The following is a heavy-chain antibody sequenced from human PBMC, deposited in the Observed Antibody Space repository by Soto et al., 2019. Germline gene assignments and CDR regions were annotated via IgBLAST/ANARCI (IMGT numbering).Heavy chain of an antibody. J-gene: IGHJ4*02. CDR3: ARDPNDILTGYSFFDY. V-gene: IGHV4-59*01. D-gene: IGHD3-9*01. CDR1: GGSISSYY. CDR2: IYYSGST. Sequence: SETLSLTCTVSGGSISSYYWSWIRQPPGKGLEWIGYIYYSGSTNYNPSLKSRVTISVDTSKNQFSLKLSSVTAADTAVYYCARDPNDILTGYSFFDYWGQGTLVTVSS.